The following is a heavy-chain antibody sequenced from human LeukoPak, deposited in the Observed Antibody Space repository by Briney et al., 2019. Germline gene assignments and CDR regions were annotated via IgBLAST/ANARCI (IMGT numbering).Heavy chain of an antibody. CDR2: INPNSGGT. D-gene: IGHD2/OR15-2a*01. J-gene: IGHJ4*02. V-gene: IGHV1-2*02. CDR1: GYTFSDYY. CDR3: AKIPVLREILSFDY. Sequence: GASVKVSCKASGYTFSDYYMHWVRQAPGQGLEWMGWINPNSGGTNYAQKFQGRVTMTRDTSISTAYMELSRLRSDDTAVYYCAKIPVLREILSFDYWGQGTLVTVSS.